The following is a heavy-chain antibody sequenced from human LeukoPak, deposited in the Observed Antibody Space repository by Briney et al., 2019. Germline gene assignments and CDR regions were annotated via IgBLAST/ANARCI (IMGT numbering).Heavy chain of an antibody. D-gene: IGHD5-12*01. J-gene: IGHJ4*02. Sequence: ASVKVSCKVSGYTLTELSMHWVRQAPGKGLEWMGGFDPEDGETIYAQKFQGRVTMTEDTSTDTAYMELNSLRSEDTAVYYCATAGDSGYDYKDYFDYWGQGTLVTVSS. CDR2: FDPEDGET. V-gene: IGHV1-24*01. CDR1: GYTLTELS. CDR3: ATAGDSGYDYKDYFDY.